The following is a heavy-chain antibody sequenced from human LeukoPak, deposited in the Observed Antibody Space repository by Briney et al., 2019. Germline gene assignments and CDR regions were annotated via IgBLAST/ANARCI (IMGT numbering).Heavy chain of an antibody. D-gene: IGHD3-22*01. Sequence: GGSLRLSCAASGFTFSRYAMSWVRQAPGKGLEWISAISFGGADTYYADSVKGRFTISRDNSKNTLYLQMNSLRAEDTAVYYCAKGPPSYYYDSSGYYPLGWGQGTLVTVSS. CDR3: AKGPPSYYYDSSGYYPLG. J-gene: IGHJ4*02. CDR2: ISFGGADT. CDR1: GFTFSRYA. V-gene: IGHV3-23*01.